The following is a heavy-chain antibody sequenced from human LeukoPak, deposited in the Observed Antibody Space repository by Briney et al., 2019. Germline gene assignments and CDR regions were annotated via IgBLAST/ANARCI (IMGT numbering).Heavy chain of an antibody. Sequence: ASVKVSCKASGGTFSSYAISWVRQAPGQGLEWMGGIIPIFGTANYAQKFQGRVTMTRDMSTSTVYMELSSLRSEDTAVYYCARLYSSSSPVHFDYWGQGTLVTVSS. J-gene: IGHJ4*02. CDR2: IIPIFGTA. D-gene: IGHD6-6*01. CDR1: GGTFSSYA. V-gene: IGHV1-69*05. CDR3: ARLYSSSSPVHFDY.